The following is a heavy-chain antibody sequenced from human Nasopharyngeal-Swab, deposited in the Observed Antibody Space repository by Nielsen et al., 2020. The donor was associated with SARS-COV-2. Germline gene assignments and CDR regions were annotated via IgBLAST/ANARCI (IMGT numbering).Heavy chain of an antibody. V-gene: IGHV3-74*01. CDR1: GFTFSSYW. CDR3: ARPDYDASFQH. Sequence: GESLKISCAASGFTFSSYWMHWVRQAPGKGLVWVSRINSDGSSTSYADSVKGRFTISRDNSKNTLYLQMNSLRAEDTAVYYCARPDYDASFQHWGQGTLVTVSS. J-gene: IGHJ1*01. D-gene: IGHD3-22*01. CDR2: INSDGSST.